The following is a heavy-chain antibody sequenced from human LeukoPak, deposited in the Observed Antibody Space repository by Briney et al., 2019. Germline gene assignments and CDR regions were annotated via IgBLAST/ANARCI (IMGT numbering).Heavy chain of an antibody. CDR3: ARGHLYGDYWLNPRFDY. V-gene: IGHV3-30*07. Sequence: SRDNSKNTLYLQMNSLRAEDTAVYYCARGHLYGDYWLNPRFDYWGQGTLVTVSS. D-gene: IGHD4-17*01. J-gene: IGHJ4*02.